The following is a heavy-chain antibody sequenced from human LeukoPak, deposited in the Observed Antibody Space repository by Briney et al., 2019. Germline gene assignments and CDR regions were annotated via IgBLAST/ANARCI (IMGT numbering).Heavy chain of an antibody. Sequence: ASVKVSCKASGYTFTSYGISWVRQAPGQGLEWMGWISAYNGNTNYAQKLQGRVTMTTDTSTSTAYMELRSLRSDDTAVYYCARDYPEDRKTTVTTARYYGMDVWGQGTTVTVSS. V-gene: IGHV1-18*01. J-gene: IGHJ6*02. CDR2: ISAYNGNT. CDR3: ARDYPEDRKTTVTTARYYGMDV. D-gene: IGHD4-17*01. CDR1: GYTFTSYG.